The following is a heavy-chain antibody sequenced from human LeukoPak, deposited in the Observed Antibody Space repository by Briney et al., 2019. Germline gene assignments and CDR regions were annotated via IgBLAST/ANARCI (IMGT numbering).Heavy chain of an antibody. Sequence: GGSLRLSCAASGFTLSSYAMSWVRQAPGKGLEWVSAISGSGGSIYYADSVKGRFTIPRDNSKNTLYLQMNSLRAEDTAVYYCAKGTSEELFDYWGQGTLVTVSS. CDR2: ISGSGGSI. CDR1: GFTLSSYA. CDR3: AKGTSEELFDY. V-gene: IGHV3-23*01. J-gene: IGHJ4*02. D-gene: IGHD1-26*01.